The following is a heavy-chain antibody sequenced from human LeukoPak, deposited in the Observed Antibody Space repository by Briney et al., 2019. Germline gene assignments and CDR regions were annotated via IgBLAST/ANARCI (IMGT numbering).Heavy chain of an antibody. Sequence: ASVKVSSKPSVYTFTGYYMHWVRQAPGQGLEWMGWIHPNSGGTTYAQKFQGRVTMTRDTSINTAYMEVTRLTSDDTAVYFCARDRTALVVRPATYNYFDPWGQGTLVTVSS. V-gene: IGHV1-2*02. D-gene: IGHD2-2*01. CDR2: IHPNSGGT. J-gene: IGHJ5*02. CDR3: ARDRTALVVRPATYNYFDP. CDR1: VYTFTGYY.